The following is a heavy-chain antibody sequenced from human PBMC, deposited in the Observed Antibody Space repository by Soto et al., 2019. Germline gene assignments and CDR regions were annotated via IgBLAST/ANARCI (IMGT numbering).Heavy chain of an antibody. CDR3: AISVGDAGFIGWFDP. V-gene: IGHV5-51*01. Sequence: PGESLKISWKGSGYSFTSYSIVWVRQMPGKGLEWMGIIYPGDSDTRYSPSFQGQVTISADKSISTAYLQWSSLKASDTAMYYCAISVGDAGFIGWFDPWGQGTLVTVSS. J-gene: IGHJ5*02. CDR2: IYPGDSDT. D-gene: IGHD3-16*01. CDR1: GYSFTSYS.